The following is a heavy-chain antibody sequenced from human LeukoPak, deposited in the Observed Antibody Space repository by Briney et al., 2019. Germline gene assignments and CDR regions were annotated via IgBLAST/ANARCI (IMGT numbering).Heavy chain of an antibody. V-gene: IGHV4-38-2*02. J-gene: IGHJ2*01. Sequence: SETLSLTCTVSGYSISSGYYWGWIRQPPGKGLEWIGSIYHSGSTYYNPSLKSRVTISVDTSKNQFSLELSSVTAADTAVYYCAGRVESTGSFDLWGRGTLVTVSS. CDR1: GYSISSGYY. D-gene: IGHD1-14*01. CDR2: IYHSGST. CDR3: AGRVESTGSFDL.